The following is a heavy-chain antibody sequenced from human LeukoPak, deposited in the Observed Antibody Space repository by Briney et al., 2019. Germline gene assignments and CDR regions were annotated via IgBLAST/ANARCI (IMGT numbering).Heavy chain of an antibody. V-gene: IGHV3-48*03. CDR2: ISSSDTTI. CDR3: ARSRRDNYYYYYGMDV. CDR1: GFTFSSYV. Sequence: PGGSLRLSCAASGFTFSSYVMTWVRQAPGKGLKWVSNISSSDTTIHYADSVKGRFTISRDNARNSLYLQMNSLRAEDTAVYYCARSRRDNYYYYYGMDVWGQGTTVTVSS. J-gene: IGHJ6*02. D-gene: IGHD5-24*01.